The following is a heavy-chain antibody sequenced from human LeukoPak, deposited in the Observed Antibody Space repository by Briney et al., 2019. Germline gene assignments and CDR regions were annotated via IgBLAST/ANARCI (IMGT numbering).Heavy chain of an antibody. CDR1: GGSISSYY. D-gene: IGHD6-6*01. Sequence: SETLSLTCTVSGGSISSYYWSWIRQPAGKGLEWIGRIYTSGSTNYNPSLKSRVTMSVDTSKNQFSLKLSSVTAADTAVYYCARDDSTYSSSRGYYYYGMDVWGQGTTATVSS. J-gene: IGHJ6*02. V-gene: IGHV4-4*07. CDR3: ARDDSTYSSSRGYYYYGMDV. CDR2: IYTSGST.